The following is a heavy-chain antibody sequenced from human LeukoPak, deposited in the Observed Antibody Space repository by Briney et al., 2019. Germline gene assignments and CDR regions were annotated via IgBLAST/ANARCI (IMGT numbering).Heavy chain of an antibody. CDR3: AGVVGTWSWGGVAVAGRYYYYGMDV. V-gene: IGHV3-30*04. J-gene: IGHJ6*02. D-gene: IGHD6-19*01. CDR1: GFTFSSYA. Sequence: GGSLRLSCAASGFTFSSYAMHWVRQAPGKGLEWVAVISYDGSNKYYADSVKGRFTISRDNSKNTLYLQMNSLRAEDTAVYYCAGVVGTWSWGGVAVAGRYYYYGMDVWGQGTTVTVSS. CDR2: ISYDGSNK.